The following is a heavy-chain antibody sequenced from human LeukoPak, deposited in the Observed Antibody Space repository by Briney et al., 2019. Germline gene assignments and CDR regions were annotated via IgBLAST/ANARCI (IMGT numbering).Heavy chain of an antibody. CDR2: ICPSGGST. CDR1: GYTFTSNY. D-gene: IGHD4-17*01. Sequence: ASVKVSCKAFGYTFTSNYMHWVRQAPGQGPEGMGVICPSGGSTTYAQKFQGRVTMTRDTSISTAYMELSRLRSDDTAVYYCAIGVYGDYTQDAFDIWGQGTMVTVSS. CDR3: AIGVYGDYTQDAFDI. V-gene: IGHV1-2*02. J-gene: IGHJ3*02.